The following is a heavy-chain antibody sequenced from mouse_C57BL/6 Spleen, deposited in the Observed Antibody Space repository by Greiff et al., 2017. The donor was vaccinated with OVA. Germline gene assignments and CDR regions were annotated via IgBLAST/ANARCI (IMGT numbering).Heavy chain of an antibody. V-gene: IGHV2-5*01. J-gene: IGHJ1*03. CDR2: IWRGGST. CDR3: AKSDDGYYVDWYFDV. D-gene: IGHD2-3*01. CDR1: GFSLTSYG. Sequence: QVQLQQSGPGLVQPSQSLSITCTVSGFSLTSYGVHWVRQSPGKGLEWLGVIWRGGSTDYNAAFMSRLSITKDNSKSQVFFKMNSLQADDTALYYCAKSDDGYYVDWYFDVWGTGTTVTVSS.